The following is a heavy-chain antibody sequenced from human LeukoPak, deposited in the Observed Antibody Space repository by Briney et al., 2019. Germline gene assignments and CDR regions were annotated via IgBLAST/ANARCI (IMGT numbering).Heavy chain of an antibody. V-gene: IGHV1-46*01. CDR1: GYTFTSYY. J-gene: IGHJ4*02. Sequence: ASVKVSCKASGYTFTSYYMHGVRQAAGQGGEWMGVINPSGGRTSYAQKCQGRVTMTRDTSTSTVYMELSSLRSEDTAVYYCARAGVRRDGYTVDRWGQGTLVTVSS. CDR3: ARAGVRRDGYTVDR. CDR2: INPSGGRT. D-gene: IGHD5-24*01.